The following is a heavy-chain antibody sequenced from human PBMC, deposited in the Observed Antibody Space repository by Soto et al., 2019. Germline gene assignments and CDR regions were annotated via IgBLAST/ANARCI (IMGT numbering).Heavy chain of an antibody. CDR2: IDPSDSYT. Sequence: PGESLKISCKGSGYSFTSYWIGWVRQMPGKGLEWMGRIDPSDSYTNYSPSFQGHVSISADKSISTAYLQWSSLKASDTAMYYCARRDPQGIGYYYAMDVWGQGTTVTVSS. V-gene: IGHV5-10-1*01. CDR1: GYSFTSYW. J-gene: IGHJ6*02. CDR3: ARRDPQGIGYYYAMDV. D-gene: IGHD2-15*01.